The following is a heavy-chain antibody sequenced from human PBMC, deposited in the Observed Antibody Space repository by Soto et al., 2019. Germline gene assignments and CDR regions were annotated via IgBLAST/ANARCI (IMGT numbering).Heavy chain of an antibody. Sequence: ASVKVSCKASGYTFTGYYMHWVRQAPGQGLEWMGWINPNSGGTNYAQKFQGRVTMTRDTSISTAYMELSRLRSDDTAVYYCARTYDFWSGYPDFDYYGMDVWGQGTTVTVYS. CDR1: GYTFTGYY. CDR3: ARTYDFWSGYPDFDYYGMDV. J-gene: IGHJ6*02. V-gene: IGHV1-2*02. D-gene: IGHD3-3*01. CDR2: INPNSGGT.